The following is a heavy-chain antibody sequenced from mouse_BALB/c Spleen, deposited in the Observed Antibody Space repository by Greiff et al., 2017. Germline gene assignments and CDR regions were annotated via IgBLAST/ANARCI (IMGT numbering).Heavy chain of an antibody. CDR2: ISSGGSYT. D-gene: IGHD4-1*01. J-gene: IGHJ2*01. CDR1: GFTFRSYA. Sequence: EVQGVESGGGLVKPGGSLKLSCAASGFTFRSYAMSWVRQSPEKRLVWVAEISSGGSYTYYPDTVTGRFTISRDNAKNTLYLEMSSLRSEDTAMYYWARAKTGTSEYYVDYWGQGTTLTVSS. V-gene: IGHV5-9-4*01. CDR3: ARAKTGTSEYYVDY.